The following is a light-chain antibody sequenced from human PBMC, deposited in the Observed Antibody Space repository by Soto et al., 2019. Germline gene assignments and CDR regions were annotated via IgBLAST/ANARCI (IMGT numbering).Light chain of an antibody. CDR1: RDISNS. J-gene: IGKJ2*01. V-gene: IGKV1-12*01. CDR3: QQTSACPRT. CDR2: GAS. Sequence: DIQMTQSPSSVSASVGDRLTITCRASRDISNSLAWYQQTPGKAPKLLLRGASSLHRGVPSRFSGGGAGTEFTLTISSLQPEDFATYDCQQTSACPRTFGQGTKV.